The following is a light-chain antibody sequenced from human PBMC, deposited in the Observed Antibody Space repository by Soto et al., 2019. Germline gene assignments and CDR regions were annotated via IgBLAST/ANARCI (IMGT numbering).Light chain of an antibody. V-gene: IGKV3-20*01. J-gene: IGKJ1*01. CDR2: SAS. CDR3: VQFDNSRT. CDR1: QTVRGAF. Sequence: IVLTQPPATLSLSPGDTGTVSCRASQTVRGAFLAWYQQKPGQAPRLLLYSASKRATGIPDRFSGGGSGTEFTLTISGLEAEDFAVYYSVQFDNSRTFGQGTKVEIK.